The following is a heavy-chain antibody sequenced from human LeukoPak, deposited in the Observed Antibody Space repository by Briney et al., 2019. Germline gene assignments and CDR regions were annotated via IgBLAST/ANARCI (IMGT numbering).Heavy chain of an antibody. J-gene: IGHJ6*02. CDR2: IYYSGST. CDR3: ARDQESDGMDV. V-gene: IGHV4-59*01. Sequence: PSETLSLTCTVSGGSISSYYWSWIRQPPGKGLEWIGYIYYSGSTNYNPSLKSRVTIPVDTSKNQFSLKLSSVTAADTAVYYCARDQESDGMDVWGQGTTVTVSS. CDR1: GGSISSYY.